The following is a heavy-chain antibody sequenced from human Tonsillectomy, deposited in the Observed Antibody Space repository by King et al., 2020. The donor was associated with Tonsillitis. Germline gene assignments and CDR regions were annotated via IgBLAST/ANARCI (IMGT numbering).Heavy chain of an antibody. V-gene: IGHV1-69*01. Sequence: QLVQSGAEVKKPGSSVKVSCKASGGTFSSYAISWVRQAPGQGLEWMGGIIPIFGTANYAQKFQGRVTITADESTSTAYMELSSLRSEDTAVYYCASNPVSRQWLVQTYYYYGMDVWGQGTTVTVSS. CDR3: ASNPVSRQWLVQTYYYYGMDV. J-gene: IGHJ6*02. CDR1: GGTFSSYA. CDR2: IIPIFGTA. D-gene: IGHD6-19*01.